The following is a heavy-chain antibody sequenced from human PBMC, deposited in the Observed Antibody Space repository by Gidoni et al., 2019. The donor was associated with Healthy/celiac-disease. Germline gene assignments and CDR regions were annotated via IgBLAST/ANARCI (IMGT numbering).Heavy chain of an antibody. D-gene: IGHD2-2*01. CDR1: GYTCTSYG. J-gene: IGHJ6*02. CDR2: ISAYNGNT. CDR3: ARDSGIVVVPAAIGWGYYYYGMDV. Sequence: QVQLVQSGAEVKKPGASVKVSCKASGYTCTSYGISWVRQAPGQGLEWMGWISAYNGNTNSAQTLQGRVTMTTDTSTSTAYMELRSLRSDDTAVYYCARDSGIVVVPAAIGWGYYYYGMDVWGQGTTVTVSS. V-gene: IGHV1-18*01.